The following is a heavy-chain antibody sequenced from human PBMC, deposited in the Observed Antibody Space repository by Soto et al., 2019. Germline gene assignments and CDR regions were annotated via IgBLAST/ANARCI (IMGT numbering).Heavy chain of an antibody. J-gene: IGHJ4*02. D-gene: IGHD3-22*01. CDR3: ARGSWYYDSSGYSPFDI. Sequence: ASVKVSCKASGYTFTSYYMHWLLQAPGQGLEWMGIINPSGGSTSYAQKFQGRVTMTRDTSTSTVYMELSSLRSEDTAVYYCARGSWYYDSSGYSPFDIWGQGTLVTVSS. V-gene: IGHV1-46*01. CDR1: GYTFTSYY. CDR2: INPSGGST.